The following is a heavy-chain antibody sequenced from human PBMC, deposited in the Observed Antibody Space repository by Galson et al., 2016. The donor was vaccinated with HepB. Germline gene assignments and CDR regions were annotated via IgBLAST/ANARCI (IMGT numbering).Heavy chain of an antibody. D-gene: IGHD6-25*01. Sequence: SLRLSCAASGFTFSSYVMSWVRQAPGKGLEWVSAISGGGATYYADSVKGRFTISRDNSKNTLYLQMNSLRAEDTAVYYCANIVAATDYWGQGTLVTVSS. J-gene: IGHJ4*02. CDR2: ISGGGAT. CDR3: ANIVAATDY. CDR1: GFTFSSYV. V-gene: IGHV3-23*01.